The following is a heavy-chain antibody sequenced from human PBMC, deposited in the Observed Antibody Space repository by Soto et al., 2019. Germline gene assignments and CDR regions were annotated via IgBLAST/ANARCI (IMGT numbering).Heavy chain of an antibody. CDR1: GFTFSSYS. Sequence: EVQLVESGGGLVKPGGSLRLSCAASGFTFSSYSMNWVRQAPGKGLEWVSSISSSSSYIYYADSVKGRFTISRDNAKNSLYLQMNSLRAEDTAVYYCASHEYDYGDSNRGGYWGQGTLVTVSS. J-gene: IGHJ4*02. V-gene: IGHV3-21*01. CDR2: ISSSSSYI. D-gene: IGHD4-17*01. CDR3: ASHEYDYGDSNRGGY.